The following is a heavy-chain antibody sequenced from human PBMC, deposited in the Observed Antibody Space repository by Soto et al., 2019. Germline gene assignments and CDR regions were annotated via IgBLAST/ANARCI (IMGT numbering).Heavy chain of an antibody. V-gene: IGHV3-23*05. CDR3: AKGGYNYGFLFDC. Sequence: PGGSLRLSCADSGFTFSTYAMSWVRQAPGKGLEWVSTIDNSGGITYYADSVKGRFTISRDNSKNTLYLQMNSLKAEDTAVYYCAKGGYNYGFLFDCWGQGTLVTVSS. CDR1: GFTFSTYA. CDR2: IDNSGGIT. D-gene: IGHD5-18*01. J-gene: IGHJ4*02.